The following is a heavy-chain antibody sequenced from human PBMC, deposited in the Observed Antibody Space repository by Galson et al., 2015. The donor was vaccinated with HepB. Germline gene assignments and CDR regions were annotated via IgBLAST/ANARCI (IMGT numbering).Heavy chain of an antibody. V-gene: IGHV3-48*02. CDR3: AREAAAVTTRNPLDY. CDR1: GFTFSSYS. CDR2: ISSSSSTI. D-gene: IGHD4-17*01. Sequence: ALRLSCAASGFTFSSYSMNWVRQAPGKGLEWVSYISSSSSTIYYADSVKGRFTISRDNAKNSLYLQMNSLRDEDTAVYYCAREAAAVTTRNPLDYWGQGTLVTVSS. J-gene: IGHJ4*02.